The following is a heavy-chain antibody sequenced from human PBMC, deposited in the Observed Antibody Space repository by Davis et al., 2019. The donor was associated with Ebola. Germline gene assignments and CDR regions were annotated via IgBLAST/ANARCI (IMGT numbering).Heavy chain of an antibody. CDR3: ARDLLGPTAMAYYFDY. V-gene: IGHV1-18*04. J-gene: IGHJ4*02. CDR1: GYTFTSYG. D-gene: IGHD5-18*01. Sequence: AASVKVSCKASGYTFTSYGITWVRQAPGQGLEWMGWINPHNGNTNYAQNVQGRVTITRDTSASTAYMELSSLRSEDTAVYYCARDLLGPTAMAYYFDYWGQGTLVTVSS. CDR2: INPHNGNT.